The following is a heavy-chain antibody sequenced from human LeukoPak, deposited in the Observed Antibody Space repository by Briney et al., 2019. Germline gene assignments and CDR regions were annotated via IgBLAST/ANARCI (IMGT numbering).Heavy chain of an antibody. D-gene: IGHD3-22*01. Sequence: ASVKVSCKASGYTFTGYYMHWVRQAPGQGLEWMGWINPNSGGTNYAQKFQGRVTMTRDTSISTAYMELSRLRSDDTAVYYCARFPSFYDSSGYYYAPPGYWGQGTLVTVSS. CDR3: ARFPSFYDSSGYYYAPPGY. V-gene: IGHV1-2*02. CDR1: GYTFTGYY. J-gene: IGHJ4*02. CDR2: INPNSGGT.